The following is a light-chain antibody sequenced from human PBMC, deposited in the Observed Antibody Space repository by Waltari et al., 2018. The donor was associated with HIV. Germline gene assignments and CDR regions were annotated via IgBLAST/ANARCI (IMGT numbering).Light chain of an antibody. Sequence: QSVLTQPPSASGTPGPRVTISSSGRSSHLANNYVYWYHQLPGTAPKLLIYRSNQRPSGVPDRFSGSKSGTSASLAISGLRSEDEADYYCAAWDDSLSGPVFGGGTKLTVL. CDR3: AAWDDSLSGPV. CDR2: RSN. CDR1: SSHLANNY. J-gene: IGLJ3*02. V-gene: IGLV1-47*01.